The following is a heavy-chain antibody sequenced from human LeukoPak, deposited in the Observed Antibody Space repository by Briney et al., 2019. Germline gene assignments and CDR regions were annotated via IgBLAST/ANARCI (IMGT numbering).Heavy chain of an antibody. V-gene: IGHV1-18*01. CDR1: GGTFSSYA. Sequence: SVKVSCKASGGTFSSYAISWVRQAPGQGLEWMGWISAYNGNTNYAQKLQGRVTMTTDTSTSTAYMELRSLRSDDTAVYYCARPRYTIVGDAFDIWGQGTMVTVSS. J-gene: IGHJ3*02. CDR3: ARPRYTIVGDAFDI. D-gene: IGHD3-22*01. CDR2: ISAYNGNT.